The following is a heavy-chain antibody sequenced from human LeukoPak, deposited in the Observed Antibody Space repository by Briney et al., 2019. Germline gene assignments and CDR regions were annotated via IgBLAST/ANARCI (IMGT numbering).Heavy chain of an antibody. CDR3: ARVGYYYDSSGYYYAFDY. D-gene: IGHD3-22*01. CDR1: GGSFSGYY. CDR2: INHSGST. J-gene: IGHJ4*02. V-gene: IGHV4-34*01. Sequence: SENLSLTCAVYGGSFSGYYWSWIRQPPGKGLEWIGEINHSGSTNYNPSLKSRVTISVDTSKNQFSLKLSSVTAADTAVYYCARVGYYYDSSGYYYAFDYWGQGTLVTVSS.